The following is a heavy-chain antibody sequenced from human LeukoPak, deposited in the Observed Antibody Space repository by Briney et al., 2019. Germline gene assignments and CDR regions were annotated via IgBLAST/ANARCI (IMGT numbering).Heavy chain of an antibody. CDR1: GDSISSYY. J-gene: IGHJ4*02. CDR3: ATGYSCTWYYFDY. Sequence: KPSETLSLTWTVSGDSISSYYWSWIRQPPGKGLEWIGYIYHSGSTNYNPSLKSRVTISADTSKDQFSLKLASVTAADTAVYYCATGYSCTWYYFDYWGQGTLVTVSS. CDR2: IYHSGST. V-gene: IGHV4-59*01. D-gene: IGHD6-13*01.